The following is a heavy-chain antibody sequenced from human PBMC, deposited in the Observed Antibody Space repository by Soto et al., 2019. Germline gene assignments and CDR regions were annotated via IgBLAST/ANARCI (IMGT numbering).Heavy chain of an antibody. V-gene: IGHV3-23*01. D-gene: IGHD3-3*01. CDR2: ISGSGGST. CDR3: AKDDSYYDFWSGYFANDAFDI. CDR1: GFTFSSYA. Sequence: GSLRLSCAASGFTFSSYAMSWVRQAPGKGLEWVSAISGSGGSTYYADSVKGRFTISRDNSKNTLYLQMNSLRAEDTAVYYCAKDDSYYDFWSGYFANDAFDIWGQGTMVTVSS. J-gene: IGHJ3*02.